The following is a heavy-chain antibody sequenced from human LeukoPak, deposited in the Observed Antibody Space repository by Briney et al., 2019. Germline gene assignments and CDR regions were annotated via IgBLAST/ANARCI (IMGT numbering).Heavy chain of an antibody. CDR2: ISYDGNNT. Sequence: PGTSHTPAYPPSGPTFSIHGTHCARQAPGRWLEWEVAISYDGNNTYLADSVKGRLTIDTDTSKNTLYLQITSERIKHTSVYLCAKPDSSGNYLRPFDYWGEGTLVTVSS. CDR1: GPTFSIHG. V-gene: IGHV3-30*18. J-gene: IGHJ4*02. D-gene: IGHD3-22*01. CDR3: AKPDSSGNYLRPFDY.